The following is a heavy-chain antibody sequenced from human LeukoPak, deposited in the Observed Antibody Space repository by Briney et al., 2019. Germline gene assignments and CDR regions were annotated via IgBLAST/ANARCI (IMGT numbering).Heavy chain of an antibody. CDR1: GYTFTGYY. D-gene: IGHD3-22*01. CDR2: INPNSGGT. V-gene: IGHV1-2*02. J-gene: IGHJ4*02. CDR3: ARDVRTYYYDSSGYGY. Sequence: ASAKVSCKASGYTFTGYYMHWVRQAPGQGLEWMGWINPNSGGTNYAQKFQGRVTMTRDTSISTAYMELSRLRSDDTAVYYCARDVRTYYYDSSGYGYWGQGTLVTVSS.